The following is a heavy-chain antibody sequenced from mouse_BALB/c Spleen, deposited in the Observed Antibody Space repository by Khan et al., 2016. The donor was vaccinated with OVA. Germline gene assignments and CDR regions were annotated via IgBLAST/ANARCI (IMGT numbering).Heavy chain of an antibody. CDR1: GFTFSTYT. Sequence: EVELVESGGGFVKPGGSLKLSCAASGFTFSTYTMSWVRQTPEKRLEWVATISSGGTYTFYPDSVKGRFTISRDNAMNTLNLQMSSLKSEDTAMYYCTRDRMMRAGYFDYWSQGTTLTVSS. CDR2: ISSGGTYT. V-gene: IGHV5-6-4*01. J-gene: IGHJ2*01. CDR3: TRDRMMRAGYFDY. D-gene: IGHD2-3*01.